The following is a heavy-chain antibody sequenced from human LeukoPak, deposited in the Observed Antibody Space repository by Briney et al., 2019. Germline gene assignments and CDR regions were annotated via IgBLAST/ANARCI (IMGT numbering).Heavy chain of an antibody. CDR2: ITAIDGRT. Sequence: PGGSLRLPCVASGFPFSSTTMGWVRQAPGRGLEWVSSITAIDGRTYYADSVRGRFTISRDNSKNTVYLQLNSLRAGDTAIYYCTKDRRGPAAGTWYFDSWGQGTLVTVSS. V-gene: IGHV3-23*01. D-gene: IGHD6-13*01. CDR1: GFPFSSTT. J-gene: IGHJ4*02. CDR3: TKDRRGPAAGTWYFDS.